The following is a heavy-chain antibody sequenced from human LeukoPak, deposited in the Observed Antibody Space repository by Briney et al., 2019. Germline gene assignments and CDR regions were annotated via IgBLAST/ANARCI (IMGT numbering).Heavy chain of an antibody. V-gene: IGHV3-23*01. Sequence: GGSLRLSCAASEFTFSTYAMSWVRQAPGKGLEWVSTISGSGGSTYYADPVKGRFTISRDNSKNMLYLQMNSLRAEDTALYYCAKDPRMTTVTTGFFDYWGRGTLVTVSS. CDR3: AKDPRMTTVTTGFFDY. J-gene: IGHJ4*02. CDR1: EFTFSTYA. D-gene: IGHD4-17*01. CDR2: ISGSGGST.